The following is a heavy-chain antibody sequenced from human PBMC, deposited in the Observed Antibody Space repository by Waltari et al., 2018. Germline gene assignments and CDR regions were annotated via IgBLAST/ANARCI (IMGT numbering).Heavy chain of an antibody. J-gene: IGHJ4*02. Sequence: QVQLQQWGAGLLKTSETLSLTCAVYGGSFSGYYSSRIRQPPGKGLEWIGEINHRGSTNYNPSLKSRVTISVDTSKNQFSLKLSSVTAADTAVYYCARGEWIAALDYWGQGTLVTVSS. CDR3: ARGEWIAALDY. V-gene: IGHV4-34*01. D-gene: IGHD6-13*01. CDR2: INHRGST. CDR1: GGSFSGYY.